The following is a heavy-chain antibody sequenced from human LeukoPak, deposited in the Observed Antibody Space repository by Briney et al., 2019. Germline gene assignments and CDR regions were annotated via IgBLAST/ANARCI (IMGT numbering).Heavy chain of an antibody. J-gene: IGHJ3*02. D-gene: IGHD2-15*01. CDR3: ARAPGYCSGGSCYLDAFDI. Sequence: GASVKVSCKASGYTFTSYYMHWVRQAPGQGLEWMGIINPSGGSTSYAQKFQGRVTMTRDTSISTAYMELSRLRSDDTAVYYCARAPGYCSGGSCYLDAFDIWGQGTMVTVSS. CDR1: GYTFTSYY. CDR2: INPSGGST. V-gene: IGHV1-46*01.